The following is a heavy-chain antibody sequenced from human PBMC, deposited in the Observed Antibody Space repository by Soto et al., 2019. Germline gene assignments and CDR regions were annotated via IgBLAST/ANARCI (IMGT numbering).Heavy chain of an antibody. Sequence: PXETLSLTCTVSGCSISRYYWTWIRQPPGKGLEWIGNIHYTGSTNYNPSLKSRVTILLGTSTSQFSLKVSSVTAADTAVYYCARDLAISSTDGPLDPWGQGTLATVSS. CDR1: GCSISRYY. CDR3: ARDLAISSTDGPLDP. J-gene: IGHJ5*01. CDR2: IHYTGST. V-gene: IGHV4-59*01. D-gene: IGHD3-3*02.